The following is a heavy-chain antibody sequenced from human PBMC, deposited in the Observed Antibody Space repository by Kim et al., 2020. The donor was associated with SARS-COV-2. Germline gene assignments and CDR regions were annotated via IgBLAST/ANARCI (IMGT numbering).Heavy chain of an antibody. V-gene: IGHV4-34*01. Sequence: RKSRVTISVDTSKNQFSLKLSSVTAADTAVYYCAREIAVAGSGGKYYFDYWGQGTLVTVSS. CDR3: AREIAVAGSGGKYYFDY. D-gene: IGHD6-19*01. J-gene: IGHJ4*02.